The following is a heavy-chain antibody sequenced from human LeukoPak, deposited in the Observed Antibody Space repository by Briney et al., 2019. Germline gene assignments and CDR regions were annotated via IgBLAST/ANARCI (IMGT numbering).Heavy chain of an antibody. CDR2: IIPIFGTA. Sequence: ASVKVSCKASGGTFSSYAISWVRQAPGQGLEWTGRIIPIFGTANYAQKFQGRVTITTDESTSTAYMELSSLRSEDTAVYYCARMYENHCYMDVWGKGTTVTVSS. CDR1: GGTFSSYA. D-gene: IGHD2-8*01. V-gene: IGHV1-69*05. CDR3: ARMYENHCYMDV. J-gene: IGHJ6*03.